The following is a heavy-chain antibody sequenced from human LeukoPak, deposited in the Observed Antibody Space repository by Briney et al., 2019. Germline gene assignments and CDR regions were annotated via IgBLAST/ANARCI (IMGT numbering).Heavy chain of an antibody. D-gene: IGHD3-10*01. Sequence: SVKVSCKASGGTFSSYAISWVRQAPGQGLEWMGGIIPIFGTANYAQKFQGRVTITADESTSTAYMELSSLRSEDTAVYYCARDAFMVRGVSGYDWGQGTLVTVSS. J-gene: IGHJ4*02. CDR1: GGTFSSYA. V-gene: IGHV1-69*13. CDR2: IIPIFGTA. CDR3: ARDAFMVRGVSGYD.